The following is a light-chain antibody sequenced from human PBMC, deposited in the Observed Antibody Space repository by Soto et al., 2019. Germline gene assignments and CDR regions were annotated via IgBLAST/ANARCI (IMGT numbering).Light chain of an antibody. J-gene: IGLJ7*01. V-gene: IGLV2-23*01. CDR3: CSYAGSTTYV. CDR1: SRDVGSYDL. CDR2: EGT. Sequence: QAVVTQPASVSGSPGQSITISCTGTSRDVGSYDLVSWYQHHPGKAPKLMIYEGTKRPSGVSNRFSGSKSGNTASLAISGLQAEDEADYYCCSYAGSTTYVFGTGTQLTVL.